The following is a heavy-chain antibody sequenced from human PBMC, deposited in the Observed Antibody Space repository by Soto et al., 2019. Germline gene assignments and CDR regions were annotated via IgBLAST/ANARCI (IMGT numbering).Heavy chain of an antibody. CDR3: ARGAPSWAYGMDV. J-gene: IGHJ6*02. D-gene: IGHD1-26*01. Sequence: ASLNVSCNTSGYTFTTYGISFVRQAPGQGVEWMGWISAYNGKTDNAQKCQGRVTMTTATSTSTAYMELRSLRSDDTAVYYCARGAPSWAYGMDVWGQGTTVNVSS. CDR2: ISAYNGKT. V-gene: IGHV1-18*01. CDR1: GYTFTTYG.